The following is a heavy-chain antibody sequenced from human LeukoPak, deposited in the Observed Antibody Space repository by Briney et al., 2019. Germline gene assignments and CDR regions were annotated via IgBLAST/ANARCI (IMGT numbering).Heavy chain of an antibody. V-gene: IGHV4-59*01. J-gene: IGHJ3*02. Sequence: SETLSLTCTVSGGSINTYYGSWIRQPPGKGLEWIGYIYYSGSTKYNPSLERRISISVDTSKNQFSLRLSSVTAADTAVYYCARGLVGLTPHAGVFQIWGQGTKVTVSS. CDR2: IYYSGST. D-gene: IGHD1-26*01. CDR3: ARGLVGLTPHAGVFQI. CDR1: GGSINTYY.